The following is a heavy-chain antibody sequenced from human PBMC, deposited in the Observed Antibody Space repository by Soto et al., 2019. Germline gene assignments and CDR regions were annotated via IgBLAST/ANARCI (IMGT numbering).Heavy chain of an antibody. CDR1: GGTFSSYA. D-gene: IGHD3-16*02. CDR2: IIPIFGTA. Sequence: QVQLVQSGAEVKKPGSSVKVSCKASGGTFSSYAISWVRQAPGQGLEWMGGIIPIFGTANYAQKFQGRVTITADESTSTAYMELSSLRSEDTAVYYCARDPVRYDYVWGSYRHNYFDYWGQGTLVTVSS. J-gene: IGHJ4*02. V-gene: IGHV1-69*12. CDR3: ARDPVRYDYVWGSYRHNYFDY.